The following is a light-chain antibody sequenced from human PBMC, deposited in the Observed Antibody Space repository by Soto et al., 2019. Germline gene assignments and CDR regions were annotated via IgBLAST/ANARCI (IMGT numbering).Light chain of an antibody. CDR3: QQYGSSSIT. Sequence: EIVLTQSPGTLSLSPGERATPSCRASHSVSSSYLAWYQQKPGQAPRLLIYGASSRATGIPDRFSGSGSGTDFTLTISRLEPEDFAVYYCQQYGSSSITVGQGTRLEIK. CDR1: HSVSSSY. J-gene: IGKJ5*01. CDR2: GAS. V-gene: IGKV3-20*01.